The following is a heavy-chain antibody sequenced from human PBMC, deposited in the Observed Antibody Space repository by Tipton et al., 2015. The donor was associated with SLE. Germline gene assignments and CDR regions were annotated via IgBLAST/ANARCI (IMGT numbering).Heavy chain of an antibody. CDR2: INHSGST. D-gene: IGHD1-26*01. Sequence: LRLSCAASGFTFSDYYMSWIRQAPGKGLEWVGEINHSGSTNYNPSLKSRVTISVDTSKNQFSLKLSSVTAADTAVYYCASLGSEYFQNWGQGTLVSVSS. CDR1: GFTFSDYY. V-gene: IGHV4-34*01. CDR3: ASLGSEYFQN. J-gene: IGHJ1*01.